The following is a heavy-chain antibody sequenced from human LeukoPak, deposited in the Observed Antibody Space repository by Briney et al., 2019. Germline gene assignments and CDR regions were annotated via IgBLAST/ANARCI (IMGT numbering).Heavy chain of an antibody. D-gene: IGHD6-19*01. CDR2: INSDMSST. J-gene: IGHJ4*02. Sequence: GSLRLSCAASGFTFSNHWMHWVRQAPGKGLVWVSRINSDMSSTNYADSVKGRFTISRDNAKNTLYLQMNSLRAEDTAVYYCARDIAVSGNYFDYWGQGTLVTVSS. V-gene: IGHV3-74*01. CDR1: GFTFSNHW. CDR3: ARDIAVSGNYFDY.